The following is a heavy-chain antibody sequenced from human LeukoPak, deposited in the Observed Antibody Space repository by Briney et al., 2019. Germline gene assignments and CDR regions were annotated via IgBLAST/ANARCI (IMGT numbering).Heavy chain of an antibody. CDR3: ARDEGYYYDSSGQTH. D-gene: IGHD3-22*01. CDR1: GYTFTSYG. J-gene: IGHJ4*02. CDR2: ISAYNGNT. Sequence: GASVKVSCKASGYTFTSYGISWVRQAPGQGLEWMGWISAYNGNTNYAQKLQGRVTMTTDTSTSTAYMELRSLRSDDTAVYYCARDEGYYYDSSGQTHWGQGTLVTVSS. V-gene: IGHV1-18*01.